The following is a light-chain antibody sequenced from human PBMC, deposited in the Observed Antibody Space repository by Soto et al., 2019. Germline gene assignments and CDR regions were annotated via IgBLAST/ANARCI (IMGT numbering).Light chain of an antibody. V-gene: IGKV1-5*01. CDR2: GAS. CDR3: QKYNSASWT. CDR1: QSISSW. J-gene: IGKJ1*01. Sequence: DIKMTQSPSTLSASVGDRVTITCRASQSISSWLAWFQQRPGKAPKRLIYGASSLQSGVPSRFSGSGYGTEFTLTISNLQPEDFATYYCQKYNSASWTFGQGTKVDI.